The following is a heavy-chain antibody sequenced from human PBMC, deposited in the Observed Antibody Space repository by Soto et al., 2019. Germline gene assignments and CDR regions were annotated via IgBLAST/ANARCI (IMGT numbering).Heavy chain of an antibody. CDR3: ARGGNRYSNVASGVGGFDF. CDR2: VYHTGAT. Sequence: SVTLSLTCTVSGASISSSYWSWIRQSPERGLEWIAYVYHTGATNYNPSLKSRVTISLDTSKGQFSLSLTSLTTADTAVYFCARGGNRYSNVASGVGGFDFWGQGSLVTVSS. D-gene: IGHD5-12*01. V-gene: IGHV4-59*01. J-gene: IGHJ4*02. CDR1: GASISSSY.